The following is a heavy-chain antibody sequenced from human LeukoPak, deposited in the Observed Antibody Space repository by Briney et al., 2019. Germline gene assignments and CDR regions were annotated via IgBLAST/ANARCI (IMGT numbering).Heavy chain of an antibody. CDR3: AKCQGRVCSSTPHGMDV. J-gene: IGHJ6*02. Sequence: GGSLRLSCAASGFTFSSHGMHWVRQAPGKGLECVAVISYEGSIKYYADSVKGRFTISRDNSKNTLYLQMNSLRAEDTAVYYCAKCQGRVCSSTPHGMDVWGRGTTVTVSS. CDR2: ISYEGSIK. V-gene: IGHV3-30*18. D-gene: IGHD2-2*01. CDR1: GFTFSSHG.